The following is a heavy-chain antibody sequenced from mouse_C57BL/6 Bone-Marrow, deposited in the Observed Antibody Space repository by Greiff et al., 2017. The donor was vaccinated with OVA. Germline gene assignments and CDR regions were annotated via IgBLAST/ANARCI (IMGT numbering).Heavy chain of an antibody. CDR1: GFNIKDDY. V-gene: IGHV14-4*01. CDR3: TTRDGYYSWFAY. J-gene: IGHJ3*01. Sequence: VQLKESGAELVRPGASVKLSCTASGFNIKDDYMHWVKQRPEQGLEWIGWIDPENGDTEYASKFQGKATITADTSSITAYLQLSSLTSEDTAVYYCTTRDGYYSWFAYWGQGTLVTVSA. D-gene: IGHD2-3*01. CDR2: IDPENGDT.